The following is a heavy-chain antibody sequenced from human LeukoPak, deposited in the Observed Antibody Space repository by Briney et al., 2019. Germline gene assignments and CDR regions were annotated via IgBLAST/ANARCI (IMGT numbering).Heavy chain of an antibody. CDR1: GFTFDDYA. Sequence: GGSLRLSCAASGFTFDDYAMHWVRQAPGKGLEWVSGISWNRGSIGYADSVKGRFTISRDNAMNSLYLQMNSLRAEDTALYYCARDVAGRGVVPAAGYWGQGTLVTVSS. CDR2: ISWNRGSI. CDR3: ARDVAGRGVVPAAGY. V-gene: IGHV3-9*01. J-gene: IGHJ4*02. D-gene: IGHD2-2*01.